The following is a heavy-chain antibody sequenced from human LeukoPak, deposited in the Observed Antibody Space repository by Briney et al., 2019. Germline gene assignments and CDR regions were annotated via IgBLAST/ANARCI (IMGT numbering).Heavy chain of an antibody. CDR3: ARDLNMVIFDY. J-gene: IGHJ4*02. CDR2: FDPEDGET. CDR1: GYTLTEFS. D-gene: IGHD5-18*01. Sequence: ASVKVSCKVSGYTLTEFSMHWVRQAPGKGLEWMGGFDPEDGETIYAQKFQGRVTMTGDTSTDTAYMELRSLRSDDTAVYYCARDLNMVIFDYWGQGTLVTVSS. V-gene: IGHV1-24*01.